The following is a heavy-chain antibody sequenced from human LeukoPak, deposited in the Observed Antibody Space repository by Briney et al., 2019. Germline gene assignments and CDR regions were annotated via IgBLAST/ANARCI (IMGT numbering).Heavy chain of an antibody. CDR3: ARDGDMATIENYFDH. V-gene: IGHV4-39*02. J-gene: IGHJ4*02. D-gene: IGHD5-24*01. Sequence: SETLSLTCTVSGGSISSTTYYWDWIRQPPGKGLEWIGTIYYSGSTYYNPSLKSRVTISVDTSKNEFSLNLSSVTAADTAVYYCARDGDMATIENYFDHWGQGTLVTVSS. CDR1: GGSISSTTYY. CDR2: IYYSGST.